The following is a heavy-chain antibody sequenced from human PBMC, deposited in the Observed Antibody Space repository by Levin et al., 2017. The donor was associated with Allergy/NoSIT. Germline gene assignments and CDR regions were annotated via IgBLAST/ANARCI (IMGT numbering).Heavy chain of an antibody. Sequence: PGGSLRLSCAASGFTFSSYAMSWVRQAPGKGLEWVSAISGSGGSTYYADSVKGRFTISRDNSKNTLYLQMNSLRAEDTAVYYCAKDGPGTSTLYDYDDGMDVWGQGTTVTVSS. V-gene: IGHV3-23*01. D-gene: IGHD2-15*01. J-gene: IGHJ6*02. CDR3: AKDGPGTSTLYDYDDGMDV. CDR1: GFTFSSYA. CDR2: ISGSGGST.